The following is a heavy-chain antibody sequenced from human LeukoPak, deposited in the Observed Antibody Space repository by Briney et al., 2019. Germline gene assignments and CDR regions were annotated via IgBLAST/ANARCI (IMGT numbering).Heavy chain of an antibody. CDR2: INHSGST. CDR1: GGSISSNSYY. J-gene: IGHJ4*02. D-gene: IGHD3-10*01. Sequence: PSETLSLTCAVSGGSISSNSYYWGWIRQPPGKGLEWIGEINHSGSTNYNPSLKSRVTISVDTSKNQFSLKLSSVTAADTAVYYCARRVVRGVKALDYWGQGTLVTVSS. V-gene: IGHV4-39*07. CDR3: ARRVVRGVKALDY.